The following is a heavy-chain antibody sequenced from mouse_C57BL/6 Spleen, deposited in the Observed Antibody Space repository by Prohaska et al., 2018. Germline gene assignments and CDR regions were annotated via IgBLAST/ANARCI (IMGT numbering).Heavy chain of an antibody. CDR2: IHHNIGRT. J-gene: IGHJ3*01. CDR3: ARGTGDDGAWLTY. V-gene: IGHV1-64*01. D-gene: IGHD2-2*01. Sequence: QVQLQQPGTELVKPGASVKLSCKASGYTFTSYWMHWVKQRPGQGLEWIGMIHHNIGRTNYNEKCKSKATLTVDKSSSTADMQLSSLRSEDSAVYYCARGTGDDGAWLTYWGQGTLVTVSA. CDR1: GYTFTSYW.